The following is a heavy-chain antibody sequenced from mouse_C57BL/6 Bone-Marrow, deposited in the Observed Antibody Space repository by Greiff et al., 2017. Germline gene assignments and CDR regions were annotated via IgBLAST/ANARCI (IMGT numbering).Heavy chain of an antibody. Sequence: EVKLVESGGGLVKPGGSLKLSCAASGFTFSSYAMSWVRQTPEKRLEWVATISDGGSYTYYPDNVKGRFTISRDNAKNNLYLQMSHLKSEDTAMDYCARALFAYWGQGTLVTVSA. J-gene: IGHJ3*01. CDR1: GFTFSSYA. V-gene: IGHV5-4*03. CDR2: ISDGGSYT. CDR3: ARALFAY.